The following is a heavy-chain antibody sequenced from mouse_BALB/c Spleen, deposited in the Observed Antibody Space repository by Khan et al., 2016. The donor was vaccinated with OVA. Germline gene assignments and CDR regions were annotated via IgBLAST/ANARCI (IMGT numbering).Heavy chain of an antibody. CDR2: IWGDGST. Sequence: VQLKESGPGLVAPSQSLSITCTVAGFSLTDYGVNWVRQPPGKGLEWLGMIWGDGSTDYNSALKSRLSITKDNSKSQVFLKMNSLQTDDTARYYCAINCYGSSFYFDYWGQGTTLTVSS. CDR1: GFSLTDYG. CDR3: AINCYGSSFYFDY. V-gene: IGHV2-6-7*01. J-gene: IGHJ2*01. D-gene: IGHD1-1*01.